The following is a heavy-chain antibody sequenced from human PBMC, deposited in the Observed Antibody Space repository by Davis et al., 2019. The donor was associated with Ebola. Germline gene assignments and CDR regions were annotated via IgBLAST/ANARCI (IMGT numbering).Heavy chain of an antibody. D-gene: IGHD6-19*01. CDR3: ARGGWASDMDV. V-gene: IGHV6-1*01. CDR2: TYYRSKWYN. CDR1: GDSVSSNSVV. J-gene: IGHJ6*02. Sequence: SETLSLTCAISGDSVSSNSVVWNWIRQSPSRGLEWLGRTYYRSKWYNDYAVSVKSRITINPDTSKNQFSLQLNSVTPEDTAVYYCARGGWASDMDVWGQGTTVTVSS.